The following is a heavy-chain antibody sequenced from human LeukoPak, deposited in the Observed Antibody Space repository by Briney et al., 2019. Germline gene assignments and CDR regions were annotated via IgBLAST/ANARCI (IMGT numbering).Heavy chain of an antibody. J-gene: IGHJ6*03. Sequence: SVKVSCKASGGTFSSYAISWVRQAPGQGLEWMGGIIPIFGTANYAQKFQGRVTITADKSTSTAHMELSSLRSEDTAVYYCARGSSSWYAYYYYYYYMDVWGKGTTVTVSS. CDR1: GGTFSSYA. V-gene: IGHV1-69*06. D-gene: IGHD6-13*01. CDR3: ARGSSSWYAYYYYYYYMDV. CDR2: IIPIFGTA.